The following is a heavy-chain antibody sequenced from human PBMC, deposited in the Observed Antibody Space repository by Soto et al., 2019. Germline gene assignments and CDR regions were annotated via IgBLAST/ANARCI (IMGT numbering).Heavy chain of an antibody. CDR2: ISCSSSTI. CDR3: AKDRFYDSTRPYYFDY. CDR1: GFTFSSYS. Sequence: PGGSLRLSCAASGFTFSSYSMNWVRQAPGKGLELVSYISCSSSTIYYAVSVTGRFTISRDNAKNTLDLQMNSLRAEDTALYYCAKDRFYDSTRPYYFDYWGQGALVTVSS. J-gene: IGHJ4*02. V-gene: IGHV3-48*01. D-gene: IGHD3-10*01.